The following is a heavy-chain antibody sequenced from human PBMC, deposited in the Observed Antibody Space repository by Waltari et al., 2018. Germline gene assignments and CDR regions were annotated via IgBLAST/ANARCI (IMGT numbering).Heavy chain of an antibody. D-gene: IGHD3-10*01. J-gene: IGHJ4*02. CDR1: GYTFTSYD. CDR3: ARGRTISKWFGESRAIDY. V-gene: IGHV1-8*01. CDR2: MNPNSGNT. Sequence: QVQLVQSGAEVKKPGASVKVSCKASGYTFTSYDINWVRQDTGQGLEWMGWMNPNSGNTGYAQKFQGRVTMTRNTSISTAYMELSSLRSEDTAVYYCARGRTISKWFGESRAIDYWGQGTLVTVSS.